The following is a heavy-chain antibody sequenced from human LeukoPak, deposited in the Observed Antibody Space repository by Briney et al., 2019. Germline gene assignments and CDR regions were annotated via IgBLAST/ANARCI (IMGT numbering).Heavy chain of an antibody. V-gene: IGHV3-7*01. J-gene: IGHJ6*02. Sequence: PGGSLRLSCAASGFGFSTSWMSWVRQAPGKGLEWVANIKQDGSEKYYVDSVKGRFTISRDNAKNSVYLQMNSLRDEDTAVYYCTSLSISYGMDVWGQGTTATVCS. CDR2: IKQDGSEK. D-gene: IGHD2/OR15-2a*01. CDR3: TSLSISYGMDV. CDR1: GFGFSTSW.